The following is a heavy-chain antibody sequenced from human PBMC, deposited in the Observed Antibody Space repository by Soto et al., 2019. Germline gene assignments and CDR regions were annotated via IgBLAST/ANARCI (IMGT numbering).Heavy chain of an antibody. D-gene: IGHD3-10*01. CDR1: GFTFSSYA. J-gene: IGHJ6*02. CDR2: ISASGGST. Sequence: EVQLVESGGGVVQPGGSLRLSCAASGFTFSSYAMSWVRQAPGTGLGWVSTISASGGSTYHADSVKGRFTISRDNSKNTLYLQMTSLSDEDTAASYCANDMRRSGSYYIYGMDVWGQGTTVTVS. CDR3: ANDMRRSGSYYIYGMDV. V-gene: IGHV3-23*04.